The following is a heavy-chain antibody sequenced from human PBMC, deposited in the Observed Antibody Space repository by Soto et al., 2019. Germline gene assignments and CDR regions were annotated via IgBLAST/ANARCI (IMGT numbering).Heavy chain of an antibody. CDR3: ASALGYGVGYYYGMDV. J-gene: IGHJ6*02. V-gene: IGHV1-69*13. CDR1: GGTFSSYA. CDR2: IIPIFGTA. Sequence: ASVKVSCKASGGTFSSYAISWVRQAPGQGLEWMGGIIPIFGTANYAQKFQGRVTITADESTSTAYMELSSLRSEDTAVYYCASALGYGVGYYYGMDVWGQGTTVTVSS. D-gene: IGHD4-17*01.